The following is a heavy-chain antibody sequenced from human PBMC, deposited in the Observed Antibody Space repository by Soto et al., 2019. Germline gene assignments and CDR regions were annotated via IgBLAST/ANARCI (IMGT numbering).Heavy chain of an antibody. CDR2: ISSSSSYI. Sequence: LRLSCAASGFTFSSYSMNWVRQAPGQGLEWVSSISSSSSYIYYADSVKGRFTISRDNAKNSLYLQMNSLRAEDTAVYYCARGGVYYDFWSGYHFDYWGQGTLVTVSS. J-gene: IGHJ4*02. CDR1: GFTFSSYS. D-gene: IGHD3-3*01. CDR3: ARGGVYYDFWSGYHFDY. V-gene: IGHV3-21*01.